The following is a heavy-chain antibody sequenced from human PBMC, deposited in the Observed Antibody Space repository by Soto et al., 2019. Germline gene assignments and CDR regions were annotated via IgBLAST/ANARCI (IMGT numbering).Heavy chain of an antibody. CDR3: ARSTYCSGGSCYSEPYYYYYMDV. V-gene: IGHV1-69*02. Sequence: QVRLVQSGAEVKKPGSSVKVSCKASGGTFSSYTISWVRQAPGQGLEWMGRIIPILGIANYAQKFQGRVTITADKSTSTAYMELSSLRSEDTAVYYCARSTYCSGGSCYSEPYYYYYMDVWGKGTTVTVSS. D-gene: IGHD2-15*01. CDR2: IIPILGIA. CDR1: GGTFSSYT. J-gene: IGHJ6*03.